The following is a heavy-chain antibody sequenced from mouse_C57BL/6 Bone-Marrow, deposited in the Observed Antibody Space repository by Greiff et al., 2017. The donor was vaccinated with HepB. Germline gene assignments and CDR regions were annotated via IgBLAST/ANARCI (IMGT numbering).Heavy chain of an antibody. D-gene: IGHD2-4*01. V-gene: IGHV1-64*01. CDR3: ARYDYDYAMDY. J-gene: IGHJ4*01. CDR1: GYTFTSYW. CDR2: IHPNSGST. Sequence: QVHLPHPFSYLLNPFSSFNFSCKASGYTFTSYWMHWVKQRPGQGLEWIGMIHPNSGSTNYNEKFKSKATLTVDKSSSTAYMQLSSLTSEDSAVYYCARYDYDYAMDYWGQGTSVTVSS.